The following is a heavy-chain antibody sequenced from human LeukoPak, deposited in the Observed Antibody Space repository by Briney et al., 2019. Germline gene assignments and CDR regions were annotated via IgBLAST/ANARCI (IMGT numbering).Heavy chain of an antibody. D-gene: IGHD1-1*01. J-gene: IGHJ4*02. Sequence: GGSLRLSCAASGFTFSSYAMSWVRQAPGKGLEWVSAISGSGGSTYYADSVKGRFTISRDNSKNTLYLQMNSLRAEDTAVYYCASMVTGGGNEFDYWGQGTLVTVSS. CDR1: GFTFSSYA. CDR2: ISGSGGST. V-gene: IGHV3-23*01. CDR3: ASMVTGGGNEFDY.